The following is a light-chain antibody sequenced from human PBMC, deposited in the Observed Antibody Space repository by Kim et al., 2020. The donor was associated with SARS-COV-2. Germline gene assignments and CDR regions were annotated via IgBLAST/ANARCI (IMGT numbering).Light chain of an antibody. CDR1: QSVSSY. J-gene: IGKJ5*01. Sequence: SPGERATLSCRASQSVSSYLAWYQQKPGQAPRLLIYDASNRATGIPARFSGSGSGTDFTLTISGLEPEDFAVYYCQQRSNWPAITFGQGTRLEIK. V-gene: IGKV3-11*01. CDR2: DAS. CDR3: QQRSNWPAIT.